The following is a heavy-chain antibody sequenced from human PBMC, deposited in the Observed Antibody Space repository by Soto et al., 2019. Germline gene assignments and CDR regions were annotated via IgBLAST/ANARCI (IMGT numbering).Heavy chain of an antibody. CDR3: ARGLVLRFLEWLSPLGY. D-gene: IGHD3-3*01. CDR1: GFTFSSYS. V-gene: IGHV3-21*01. J-gene: IGHJ4*02. CDR2: ISISSSYL. Sequence: EVQLVESGGGLVKPGGSLGLSCAASGFTFSSYSLNWVRQPPGKGLEGASSISISSSYLYYADSVKGRFTISRDNAKNSLYLQMNSLRAEDTAVYYCARGLVLRFLEWLSPLGYWGQGTLVTVSS.